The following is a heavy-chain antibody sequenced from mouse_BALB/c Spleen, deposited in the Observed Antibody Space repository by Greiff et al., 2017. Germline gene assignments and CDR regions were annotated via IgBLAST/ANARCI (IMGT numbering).Heavy chain of an antibody. CDR2: ISYEGSN. D-gene: IGHD1-1*01. CDR3: ARGGYGSSYQAMDY. V-gene: IGHV3-6*02. Sequence: EVQLQESGPGLVKPSQSLSLTCSVTGYSITSGYYWNWIRQFPGNKLEWMGYISYEGSNNYNPSLKNRISITRDTSKNQFFLKLNSVTTEDTATYYCARGGYGSSYQAMDYWGQGTSVTVSS. CDR1: GYSITSGYY. J-gene: IGHJ4*01.